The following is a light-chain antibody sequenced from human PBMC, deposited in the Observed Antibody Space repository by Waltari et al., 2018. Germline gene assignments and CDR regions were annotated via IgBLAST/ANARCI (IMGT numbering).Light chain of an antibody. V-gene: IGKV1-27*01. J-gene: IGKJ1*01. CDR2: AAS. CDR1: QDISNF. Sequence: DIVMTQSPSSLSASVGDRVTITCRASQDISNFLAWYQQKPVKVPKLLIHAASTLQSGVPSRFSGSGSGTDFTLTISSLQPEDVATFYCQTYNSARGTFGQGTKVEIK. CDR3: QTYNSARGT.